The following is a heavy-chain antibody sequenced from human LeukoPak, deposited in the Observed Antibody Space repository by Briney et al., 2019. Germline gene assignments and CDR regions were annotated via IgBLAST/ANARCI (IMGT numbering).Heavy chain of an antibody. CDR1: GDSVSSNSSA. CDR3: ARIGYSYGGP. D-gene: IGHD5-18*01. V-gene: IGHV6-1*01. CDR2: TYYRSKWYN. Sequence: SQTLSLSCAISGDSVSSNSSAWNWIRQSPSRGLEWLGRTYYRSKWYNDYAVSVKGRITINPDTSKNHFSLQLNSVTPEDTAIYYCARIGYSYGGPWGQGTLVTVSS. J-gene: IGHJ5*02.